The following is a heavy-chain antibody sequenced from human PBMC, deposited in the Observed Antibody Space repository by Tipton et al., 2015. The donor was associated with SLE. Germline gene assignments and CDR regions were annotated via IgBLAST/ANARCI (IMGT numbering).Heavy chain of an antibody. J-gene: IGHJ4*02. CDR3: ARTPGYCSGGSCYSG. Sequence: QLVQSGAEVKKPGESLKISCKGSGYSFTSYWIGWVRQMPGKGLEWMGIIYPGDSDTRYSPYFQGQVTISADKSISTAYLQWSSLKASATAMYYCARTPGYCSGGSCYSGWGQGTLVTVSS. V-gene: IGHV5-51*03. CDR1: GYSFTSYW. D-gene: IGHD2-15*01. CDR2: IYPGDSDT.